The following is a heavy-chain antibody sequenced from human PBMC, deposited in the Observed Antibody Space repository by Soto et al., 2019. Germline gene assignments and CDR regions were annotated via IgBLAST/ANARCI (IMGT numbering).Heavy chain of an antibody. CDR2: ISSSGSTI. Sequence: PGGSLRLSCAASGFTFSDYYMSWIRQAPGKGLEWVSYISSSGSTIYYADSGKGRFTISRDNAKNSLYLQMNSLRAEDRAVYYCARDRRALLKSANSSSWVYYYXGMDVWGQGTTVTVSS. V-gene: IGHV3-11*01. CDR1: GFTFSDYY. D-gene: IGHD6-13*01. J-gene: IGHJ6*01. CDR3: ARDRRALLKSANSSSWVYYYXGMDV.